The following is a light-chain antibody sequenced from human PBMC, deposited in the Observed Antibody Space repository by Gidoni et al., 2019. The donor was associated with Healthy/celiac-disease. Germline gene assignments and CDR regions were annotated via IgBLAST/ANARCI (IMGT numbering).Light chain of an antibody. Sequence: DIVMTPSPDSLAVSLGERATINCKSSQSVLYSSNNKNYLAWYQQKPGQPPKLLIYWASTRESGVPDRFSGSGSGTDFTLTISSLQAEDVAVYYCQQYYSTPWTFVQGTKVEIK. V-gene: IGKV4-1*01. CDR1: QSVLYSSNNKNY. J-gene: IGKJ1*01. CDR2: WAS. CDR3: QQYYSTPWT.